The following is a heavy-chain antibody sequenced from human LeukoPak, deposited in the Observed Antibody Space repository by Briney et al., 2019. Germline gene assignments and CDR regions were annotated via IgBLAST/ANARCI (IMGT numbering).Heavy chain of an antibody. CDR2: TYYRSKWYN. D-gene: IGHD2-2*03. Sequence: QTLSLTCAISGDSVSSNSGAWNWIRQSPSRGLEWLGRTYYRSKWYNGYAVSMKSRITINPDTSKNQFSLQLNSVTPEDTAVYYCASGIGSFDYWGQGTLVTVSS. CDR3: ASGIGSFDY. V-gene: IGHV6-1*01. CDR1: GDSVSSNSGA. J-gene: IGHJ4*02.